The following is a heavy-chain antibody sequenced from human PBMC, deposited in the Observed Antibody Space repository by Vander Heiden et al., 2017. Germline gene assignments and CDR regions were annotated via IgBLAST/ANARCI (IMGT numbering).Heavy chain of an antibody. Sequence: ELQLLESGGGSVQPGGSLRLSCAGSGFPSSAYAVSWVRQAPGKGLEWVSSIRESGDRTYYADFVKGRFTISRDNSKNTLYLQMNSLRVDDTAVYYCAQGHSGSNWFDPWAQGALVTVSS. V-gene: IGHV3-23*01. CDR2: IRESGDRT. CDR3: AQGHSGSNWFDP. J-gene: IGHJ5*02. CDR1: GFPSSAYA. D-gene: IGHD1-26*01.